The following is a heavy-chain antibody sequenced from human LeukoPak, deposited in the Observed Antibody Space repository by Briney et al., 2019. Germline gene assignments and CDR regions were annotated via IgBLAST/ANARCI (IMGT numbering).Heavy chain of an antibody. CDR2: ISDGGGAT. J-gene: IGHJ5*02. CDR1: GSAFNNYA. D-gene: IGHD6-13*01. CDR3: AKAIGQEVPAGSRWYDP. Sequence: PGKSLRLSCAASGSAFNNYAMTWVRQAPGKGLEWVSTISDGGGATYYADSVKGRFTISKDSSTQTLYLQMNNLRAEDTALYYCAKAIGQEVPAGSRWYDPWGQGTLVAVSS. V-gene: IGHV3-23*01.